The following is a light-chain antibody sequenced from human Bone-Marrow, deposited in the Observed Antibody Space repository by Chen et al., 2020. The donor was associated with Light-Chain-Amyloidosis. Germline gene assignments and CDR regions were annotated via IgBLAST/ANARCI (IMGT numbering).Light chain of an antibody. J-gene: IGLJ3*02. CDR3: CAYAGTYTWL. CDR2: DVN. V-gene: IGLV2-11*01. CDR1: SSDIGGSDY. Sequence: QSALTQPHSVSGSPGQSVTISCTGTSSDIGGSDYVSWYQQYPGTAPKLIIYDVNKRPSGVPDLFSASKSANTASLTISGLQADDEAEYHCCAYAGTYTWLFGGGTRLTVL.